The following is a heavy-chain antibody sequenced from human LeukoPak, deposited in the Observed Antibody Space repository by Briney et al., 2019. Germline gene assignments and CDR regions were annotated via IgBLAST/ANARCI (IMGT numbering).Heavy chain of an antibody. V-gene: IGHV1-2*02. J-gene: IGHJ4*02. CDR2: INPNSGGT. CDR3: ARGPRMVRGVISTGLYYFDY. D-gene: IGHD3-10*01. CDR1: GYTFTGCY. Sequence: ASVKVSCKASGYTFTGCYMHWVRQAPGQGLEWMGWINPNSGGTNYAQKFQGRVTMTRDTSISTAYMELSRLRSDDTAVYYCARGPRMVRGVISTGLYYFDYWGQGTLVTVSS.